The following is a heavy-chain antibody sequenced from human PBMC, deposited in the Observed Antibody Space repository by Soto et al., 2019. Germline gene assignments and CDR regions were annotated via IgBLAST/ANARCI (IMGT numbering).Heavy chain of an antibody. Sequence: PGGSLRLSCAASGFTFSSYGMHWVRQAPGKGLEWVAVIWYDGSNKYYADSVKGRFTISRDNSKNTLYLQMNSLRAEDTAVYYCAREVRGLGYYYYYGMDVWGQGTMVTVSS. V-gene: IGHV3-33*01. J-gene: IGHJ6*02. CDR2: IWYDGSNK. CDR3: AREVRGLGYYYYYGMDV. CDR1: GFTFSSYG. D-gene: IGHD3-10*01.